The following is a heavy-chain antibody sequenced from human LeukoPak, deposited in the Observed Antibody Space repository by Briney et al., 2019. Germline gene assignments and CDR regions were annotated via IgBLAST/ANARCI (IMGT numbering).Heavy chain of an antibody. D-gene: IGHD6-19*01. Sequence: GGSLRLSCAASGFTFSSYIMNWVRQAPGKGLEWVSSISSSSSYIYYADSVKGRFTISRDNAKNSLYLQMNSLRAEDTAVYYCASIRGWYPGDAFDIWGQGTMVTVSS. CDR3: ASIRGWYPGDAFDI. J-gene: IGHJ3*02. V-gene: IGHV3-21*01. CDR2: ISSSSSYI. CDR1: GFTFSSYI.